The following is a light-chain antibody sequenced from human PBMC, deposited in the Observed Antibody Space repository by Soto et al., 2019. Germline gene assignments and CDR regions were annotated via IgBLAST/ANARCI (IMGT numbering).Light chain of an antibody. Sequence: QSALTQPASVSGSPRQSITISCTGSSNDVGSDNFVSWYQQHPGRAPKLIICEVTKRPSGVFNRFSGPKSGYTASLTISELQAEDGADYYCCAYGGSSTWVFGGGTKLTVL. CDR3: CAYGGSSTWV. CDR2: EVT. J-gene: IGLJ3*02. CDR1: SNDVGSDNF. V-gene: IGLV2-23*02.